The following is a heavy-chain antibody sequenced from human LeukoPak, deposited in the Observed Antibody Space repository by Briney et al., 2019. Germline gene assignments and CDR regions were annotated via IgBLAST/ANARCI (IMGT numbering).Heavy chain of an antibody. V-gene: IGHV4-30-4*08. Sequence: PSETLSLTCAVYGGSFSGYYWSWIRQPPGKGLEWIGYIYYSGSTYYNPSLKSRVTISVDTSKNQFSLKLSSVTAADTAVYYCARAAYDSSGYYPHWGQGTLVTVSS. CDR3: ARAAYDSSGYYPH. D-gene: IGHD3-22*01. J-gene: IGHJ4*02. CDR1: GGSFSGYY. CDR2: IYYSGST.